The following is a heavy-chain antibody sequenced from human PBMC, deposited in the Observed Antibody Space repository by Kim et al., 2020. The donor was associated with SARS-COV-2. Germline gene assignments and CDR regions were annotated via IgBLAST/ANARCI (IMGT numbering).Heavy chain of an antibody. CDR2: ISWNSGSI. Sequence: GGSLRLSCAASGFTFDDYAMHWVRQAPGKGLEWVSGISWNSGSIGYADSVKGRFTISRDNAKNSLYLQMNSLRAEDTALYYCAKDWGKYGSGSYYNGDAFDIWGQGTMVTVSS. D-gene: IGHD3-10*01. CDR1: GFTFDDYA. J-gene: IGHJ3*02. V-gene: IGHV3-9*01. CDR3: AKDWGKYGSGSYYNGDAFDI.